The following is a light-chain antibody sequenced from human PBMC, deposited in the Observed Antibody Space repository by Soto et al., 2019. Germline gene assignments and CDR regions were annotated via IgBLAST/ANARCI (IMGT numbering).Light chain of an antibody. CDR1: QDISDY. CDR3: QQYDNLPIT. CDR2: EAS. V-gene: IGKV1-33*01. J-gene: IGKJ5*01. Sequence: DIQVTQNPSSLSASVGDRVTITCLASQDISDYLNWYQQKAGKAPKVLIYEASNLETGVPSRFSGSGSGTDFTFTINSLQPEDIATYYCQQYDNLPITFGQGTRLEI.